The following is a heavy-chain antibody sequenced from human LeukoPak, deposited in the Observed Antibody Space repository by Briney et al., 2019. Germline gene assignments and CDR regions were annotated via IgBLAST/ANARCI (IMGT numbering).Heavy chain of an antibody. CDR2: IYYSGGT. CDR3: ARVMTTVTTFPEYFDY. J-gene: IGHJ4*02. D-gene: IGHD4-17*01. Sequence: PSETLSLTCTVSGGSISSYYWSWIRQPPGKGLEWIGYIYYSGGTNYNPSLKSRVTISVDTSKNQFSLKLSSVTAADTAVYYCARVMTTVTTFPEYFDYWGQGTLVTVSS. V-gene: IGHV4-59*01. CDR1: GGSISSYY.